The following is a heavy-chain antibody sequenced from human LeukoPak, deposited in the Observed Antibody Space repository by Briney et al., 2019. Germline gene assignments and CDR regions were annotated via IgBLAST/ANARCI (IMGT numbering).Heavy chain of an antibody. CDR2: ISSSSSTI. J-gene: IGHJ4*01. Sequence: GGSLRLSCAASGFTFSNYSMNWVRQAPGKGLEWVSFISSSSSTIYYADSVKGRFTISRDNAKNSLYLQMNSLRAEDTAVYYCARDRGGSYSAIDYWGQGTLVTVSS. D-gene: IGHD1-26*01. V-gene: IGHV3-48*04. CDR1: GFTFSNYS. CDR3: ARDRGGSYSAIDY.